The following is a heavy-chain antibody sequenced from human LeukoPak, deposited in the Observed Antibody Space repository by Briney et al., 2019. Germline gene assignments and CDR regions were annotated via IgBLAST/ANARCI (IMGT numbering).Heavy chain of an antibody. Sequence: SETLSLTCVVSGGSISSYYWSWVRQSPGKGVEWIGYMYNGGSTKYSPSSKSRVTIPRAPSKHRFSLKQSSVTAADTAVYYCARARPATAMAGDYWGQGTLVTVSA. CDR2: MYNGGST. J-gene: IGHJ4*02. CDR1: GGSISSYY. CDR3: ARARPATAMAGDY. V-gene: IGHV4-59*01. D-gene: IGHD5-18*01.